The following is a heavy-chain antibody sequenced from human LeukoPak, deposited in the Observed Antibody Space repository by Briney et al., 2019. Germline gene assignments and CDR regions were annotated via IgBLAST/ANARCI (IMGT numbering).Heavy chain of an antibody. CDR3: ARYTTSTLPNWFDP. CDR1: GRSISGYF. D-gene: IGHD2/OR15-2a*01. J-gene: IGHJ5*02. V-gene: IGHV4-59*08. Sequence: SETLSLACTVSGRSISGYFWSWIRQPPGKGLEWIGYIYYTGSTSYNPSLTSRVTMSLDTSKNQFSLRLSSVTAADTAIYYCARYTTSTLPNWFDPWGQGTLVTVSS. CDR2: IYYTGST.